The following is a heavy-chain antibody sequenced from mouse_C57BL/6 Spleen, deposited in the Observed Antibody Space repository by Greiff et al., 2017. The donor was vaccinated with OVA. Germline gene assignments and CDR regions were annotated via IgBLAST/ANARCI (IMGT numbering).Heavy chain of an antibody. Sequence: VQLKESGAELVRPGASVKLSCTASGFNIKDDYMHWVKQRPEQGLEWIGWIDPENGDTEYASKFQGKATITADTSSNTAYLQLSSLTSEDTAVYYCTTGYSYYDWYFDVWGTGTTVTVSS. CDR1: GFNIKDDY. J-gene: IGHJ1*03. V-gene: IGHV14-4*01. CDR3: TTGYSYYDWYFDV. D-gene: IGHD2-12*01. CDR2: IDPENGDT.